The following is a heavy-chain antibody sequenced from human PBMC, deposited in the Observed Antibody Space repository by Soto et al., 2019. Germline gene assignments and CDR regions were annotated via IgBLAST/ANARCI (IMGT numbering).Heavy chain of an antibody. CDR2: IKPDESEK. J-gene: IGHJ5*02. Sequence: VHLLESGGGLVQPGGSLRLACTASGFTFSDSWMTWVRQAPGKGLEWVARIKPDESEKKYADSVKGRFSISRDNAKNPMSLQMASPSCEDTAVYYCARGGSNYASWGQGTLVTVSS. CDR1: GFTFSDSW. V-gene: IGHV3-7*01. CDR3: ARGGSNYAS. D-gene: IGHD4-4*01.